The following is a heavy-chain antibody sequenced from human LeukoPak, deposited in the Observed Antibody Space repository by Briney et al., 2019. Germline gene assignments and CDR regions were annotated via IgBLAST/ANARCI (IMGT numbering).Heavy chain of an antibody. CDR2: IYYSGST. D-gene: IGHD4-17*01. Sequence: SETLSLTCTVSGGSISSGSYYWSWIRQPPGKGLEWIGYIYYSGSTNYSPSLKSRVTISVDTSKNQFSLKLSSVTAADTAVYYCARFYGRYCYYMDVWGKGTTVTVSS. V-gene: IGHV4-61*01. CDR1: GGSISSGSYY. J-gene: IGHJ6*03. CDR3: ARFYGRYCYYMDV.